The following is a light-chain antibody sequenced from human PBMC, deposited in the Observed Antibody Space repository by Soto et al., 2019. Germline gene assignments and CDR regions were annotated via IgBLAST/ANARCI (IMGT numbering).Light chain of an antibody. CDR1: SSSIGAGYE. Sequence: QSVLTQPPSVSGAPGQRVTISCSGTSSSIGAGYEVHWYHQLPGTAPKLVVSGNGNRPSGVPDRLSASKSGTSASLAITGLQAKDEGIYYCQSYKKRLTVYFFETGTKLPVL. CDR3: QSYKKRLTVYF. CDR2: GNG. V-gene: IGLV1-40*01. J-gene: IGLJ1*01.